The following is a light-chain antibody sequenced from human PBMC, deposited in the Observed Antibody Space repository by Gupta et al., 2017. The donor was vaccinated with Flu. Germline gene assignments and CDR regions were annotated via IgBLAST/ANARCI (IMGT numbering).Light chain of an antibody. V-gene: IGKV3D-11*02. CDR3: HQRSNWHM. J-gene: IGKJ1*01. Sequence: VLTQSPGTLSLSPGERATLSCRASQSINNYIAWYQQKPGQAPRLLIYDASSRAAGTPPRFSGSGSGTDFTLTISSLENEDSAIYYCHQRSNWHMFGQGTKVEIK. CDR1: QSINNY. CDR2: DAS.